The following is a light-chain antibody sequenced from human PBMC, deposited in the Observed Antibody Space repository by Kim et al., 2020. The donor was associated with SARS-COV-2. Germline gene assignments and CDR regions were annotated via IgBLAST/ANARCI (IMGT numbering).Light chain of an antibody. CDR2: QYS. CDR1: KLEDKY. Sequence: SYELTQPPSVSVSPGQTASITCSGGKLEDKYACLYQQKPVQSPVLVIYQYSKRHSGFPERVSCSNSGNTATLSISGTQAKYEAGSYCHAAASSNTLDVLG. V-gene: IGLV3-1*01. CDR3: HAAASSNTLDV. J-gene: IGLJ1*01.